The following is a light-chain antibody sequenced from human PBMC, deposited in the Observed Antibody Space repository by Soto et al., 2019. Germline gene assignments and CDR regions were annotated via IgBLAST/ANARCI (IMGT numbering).Light chain of an antibody. CDR3: QEYIHWPPGM. J-gene: IGKJ3*01. V-gene: IGKV3-15*01. CDR1: HFVSSR. CDR2: DTS. Sequence: EIVVTQSPATLSASPGERVTLSCRASHFVSSRLAWYQQRPGQVPRLLIYDTSTRAPGISARFSGSGSGTEFTLTISSLQSDDFAVYCCQEYIHWPPGMFGPGTTVAIK.